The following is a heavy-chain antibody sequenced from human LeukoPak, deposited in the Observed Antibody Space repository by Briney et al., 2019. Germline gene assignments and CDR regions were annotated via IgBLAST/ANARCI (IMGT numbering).Heavy chain of an antibody. CDR1: GFTVSSNY. V-gene: IGHV3-53*01. D-gene: IGHD3-10*01. CDR2: IYSGGST. CDR3: ARVVGSGSSPFDY. Sequence: GSLRLSCAASGFTVSSNYMSWVRQAPGKGLEWVSVIYSGGSTYYADSVKGRFTISRDNSKNTLYLQMNSLRAEDTAVYYCARVVGSGSSPFDYWGQGTLVTVSS. J-gene: IGHJ4*02.